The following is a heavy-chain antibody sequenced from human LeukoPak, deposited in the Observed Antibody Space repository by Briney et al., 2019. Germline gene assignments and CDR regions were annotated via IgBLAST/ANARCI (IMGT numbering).Heavy chain of an antibody. D-gene: IGHD2-2*01. CDR1: GYSISSSNW. Sequence: ASETLSLTCAVSGYSISSSNWWGCIRQPPGKVLEWIGYSYYSGSTYYNPSLKSRVTMSGDTSKNQFSLKLSSVTAVDTAVYYCARISSTSSIDYWGQGTLVTVSS. J-gene: IGHJ4*02. V-gene: IGHV4-28*01. CDR3: ARISSTSSIDY. CDR2: SYYSGST.